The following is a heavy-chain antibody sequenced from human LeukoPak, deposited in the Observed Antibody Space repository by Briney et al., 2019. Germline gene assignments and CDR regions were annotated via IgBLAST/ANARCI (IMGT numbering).Heavy chain of an antibody. CDR1: GYTFTGYY. D-gene: IGHD2-2*01. J-gene: IGHJ5*02. CDR3: ARDLLCSSTSCGWFDP. CDR2: INPNSGGT. V-gene: IGHV1-2*02. Sequence: ASVKVSCKASGYTFTGYYMHWVRQAPGQGLEWMGWINPNSGGTNYAQKFQGRVTMTRDTSISTAYMELSRLRSDDTAVYYCARDLLCSSTSCGWFDPWGQGTLVTVSS.